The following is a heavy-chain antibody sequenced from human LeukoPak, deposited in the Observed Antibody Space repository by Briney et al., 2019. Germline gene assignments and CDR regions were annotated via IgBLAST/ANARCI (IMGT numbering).Heavy chain of an antibody. CDR1: GYSISSAYY. D-gene: IGHD5-24*01. CDR3: AKLRDGYNLGDY. CDR2: IYSGGST. V-gene: IGHV3-66*01. J-gene: IGHJ4*02. Sequence: ETLSLTCSVSGYSISSAYYWGWIRQPPGKGLEWVSVIYSGGSTYYADSVKGRFTISRDNSKNTLYLQMNSLRAEDTAVYYCAKLRDGYNLGDYWGQGTLVTVSS.